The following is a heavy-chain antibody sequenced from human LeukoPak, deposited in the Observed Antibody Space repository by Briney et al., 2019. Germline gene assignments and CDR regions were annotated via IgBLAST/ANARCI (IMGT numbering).Heavy chain of an antibody. J-gene: IGHJ4*02. Sequence: ASVKVSCKASGYTFTSYYMHWVRQAPGQGLEWMGIINPSGGSTSYAQKFQGRVTMTRDTSTSTVYMELSSLRSEDTAVYYCARDSIAAAGTGYFDYWGREPWSPSPQ. CDR1: GYTFTSYY. D-gene: IGHD6-13*01. CDR3: ARDSIAAAGTGYFDY. CDR2: INPSGGST. V-gene: IGHV1-46*01.